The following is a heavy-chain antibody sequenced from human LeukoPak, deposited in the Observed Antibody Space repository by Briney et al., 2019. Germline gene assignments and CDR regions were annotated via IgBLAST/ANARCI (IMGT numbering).Heavy chain of an antibody. D-gene: IGHD4-17*01. CDR2: IDPSDSYS. CDR3: ATNDYGDYTFFHY. CDR1: GYSFTSYW. J-gene: IGHJ4*02. V-gene: IGHV5-10-1*01. Sequence: GESLRISCKGSGYSFTSYWISWVRQMPGKGLDWMGRIDPSDSYSDYSPSFQGHVTISADKSISTAYLQWSNLKASDTAMYYCATNDYGDYTFFHYWGQGTLVTVSS.